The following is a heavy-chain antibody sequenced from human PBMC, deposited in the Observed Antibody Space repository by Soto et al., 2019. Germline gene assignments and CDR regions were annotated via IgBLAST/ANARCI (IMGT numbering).Heavy chain of an antibody. CDR1: GFTFSSYE. J-gene: IGHJ6*02. D-gene: IGHD3-3*01. Sequence: GGSLRLSCAASGFTFSSYEMNWVRQAPGKGLEWVSYISSSGSTIYYADSVKGRFTISRDNAKNSLYLQMNSLRAEDTAVYYCARAASYYDFWSGFQHYYYGMDVWGQGTTVTVSS. CDR3: ARAASYYDFWSGFQHYYYGMDV. V-gene: IGHV3-48*03. CDR2: ISSSGSTI.